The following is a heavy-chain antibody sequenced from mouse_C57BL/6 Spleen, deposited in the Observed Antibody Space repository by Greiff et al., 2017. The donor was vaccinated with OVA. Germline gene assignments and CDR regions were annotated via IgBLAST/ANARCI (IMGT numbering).Heavy chain of an antibody. J-gene: IGHJ4*01. CDR3: ASFLHDYGDYAMDY. CDR2: IWGVGST. Sequence: VKLVESGPGLVAPSQSLSITCTVSGFSLTSYGVDWVRQSPGKGLEWLGVIWGVGSTNYNSALKSRLSISKDNSKSQVFLKMNSLQTDDTAMYYCASFLHDYGDYAMDYWGQGTSVTVSS. CDR1: GFSLTSYG. V-gene: IGHV2-6*01. D-gene: IGHD2-4*01.